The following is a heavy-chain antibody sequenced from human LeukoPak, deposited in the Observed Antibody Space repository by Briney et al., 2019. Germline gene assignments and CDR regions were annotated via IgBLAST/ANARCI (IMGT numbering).Heavy chain of an antibody. CDR1: GYTFTDYY. D-gene: IGHD2-2*01. CDR3: AREPLQVPAANNAFDI. V-gene: IGHV1-2*02. J-gene: IGHJ3*02. CDR2: MNPNNGDT. Sequence: ASVKVSCKASGYTFTDYYIHWMRQAPGQGLEWMGCMNPNNGDTVYAQMFQGRVTMTRDTSFRIAYMELSGLRSDDAAIYYCAREPLQVPAANNAFDIWGQGTMVTVSS.